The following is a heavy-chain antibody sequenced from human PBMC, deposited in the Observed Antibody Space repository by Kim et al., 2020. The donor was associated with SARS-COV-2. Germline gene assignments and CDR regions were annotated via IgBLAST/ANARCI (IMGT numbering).Heavy chain of an antibody. Sequence: KVRFAISRDNSKNTLYLQMNSLRSEDTAVYYCAGTYYDFWGGDKRGMDVWGQGTTVTVSS. V-gene: IGHV3-53*01. CDR3: AGTYYDFWGGDKRGMDV. J-gene: IGHJ6*02. D-gene: IGHD3-3*01.